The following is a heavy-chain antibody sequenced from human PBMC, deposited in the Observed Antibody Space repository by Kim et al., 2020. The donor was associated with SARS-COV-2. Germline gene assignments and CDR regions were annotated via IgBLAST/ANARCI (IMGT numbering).Heavy chain of an antibody. V-gene: IGHV1-18*01. CDR2: ISTYNGNT. D-gene: IGHD3-10*01. CDR3: ARDLQGSM. CDR1: GYTFTSYG. Sequence: ASVKVSCKASGYTFTSYGVSWVRQAPGQGLEWMGWISTYNGNTNYAQKLQGRVTMTTDTSKTTAYMELRSLTSDDTAVYYCARDLQGSMWGQGTLVTVSS. J-gene: IGHJ4*02.